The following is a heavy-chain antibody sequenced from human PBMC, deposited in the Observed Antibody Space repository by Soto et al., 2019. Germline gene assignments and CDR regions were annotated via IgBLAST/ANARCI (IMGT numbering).Heavy chain of an antibody. Sequence: SETLSLTCTVSGGSISSYYWSWIRQPPGKGLEWIGYIYYSGSTNYNPSLKSRVTISVDTSKNQFSLKLSFVTAADTAVYYCARAGSSGWWYYFDYWGQGTLVTVSS. CDR2: IYYSGST. CDR3: ARAGSSGWWYYFDY. CDR1: GGSISSYY. D-gene: IGHD6-19*01. J-gene: IGHJ4*02. V-gene: IGHV4-59*08.